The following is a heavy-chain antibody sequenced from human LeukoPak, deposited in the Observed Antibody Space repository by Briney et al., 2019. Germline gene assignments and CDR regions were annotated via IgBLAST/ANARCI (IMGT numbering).Heavy chain of an antibody. V-gene: IGHV3-23*01. Sequence: PGGTLRLSCAASGFTFSGFAMSWIRQAPGKGLEWVSSISRSGESTFYADSVRGRFTISRDNSKNTLYLQMNSLRAEDTAVYYCAKGYGWEASYYYYYMDVWGKGTTVTISS. CDR3: AKGYGWEASYYYYYMDV. CDR2: ISRSGEST. CDR1: GFTFSGFA. J-gene: IGHJ6*03. D-gene: IGHD1-26*01.